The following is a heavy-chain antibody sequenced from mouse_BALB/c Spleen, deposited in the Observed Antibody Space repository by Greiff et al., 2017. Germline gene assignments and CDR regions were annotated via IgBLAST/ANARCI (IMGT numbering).Heavy chain of an antibody. D-gene: IGHD1-1*01. Sequence: VKLMESGPGLVAPSQSLSITCTVSGFSLTGYGVNWVRQPPGKGLEWLGMIWGDGSTDYNSALKSRLSISKDNSKSQVFLKMNSLQTDDTARYYCAKIYGSSPYYAMDYWGQGTSVTVSS. CDR1: GFSLTGYG. CDR2: IWGDGST. CDR3: AKIYGSSPYYAMDY. V-gene: IGHV2-6-7*01. J-gene: IGHJ4*01.